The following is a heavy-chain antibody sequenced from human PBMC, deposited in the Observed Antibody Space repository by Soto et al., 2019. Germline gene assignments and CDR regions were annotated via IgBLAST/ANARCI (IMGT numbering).Heavy chain of an antibody. CDR1: GGSISSGGYY. Sequence: QVQLQESGPGLVKPSQTLSLTCTVSGGSISSGGYYWSWIRQHPGKDLEWIGYIYYSGSTYYNPSLKSRVTISVATSKNQFSLKLSSVTAADTAVYYCARTTDSSSWLPKDAFDIWGQGTMVTVSS. CDR3: ARTTDSSSWLPKDAFDI. D-gene: IGHD6-13*01. V-gene: IGHV4-31*03. J-gene: IGHJ3*02. CDR2: IYYSGST.